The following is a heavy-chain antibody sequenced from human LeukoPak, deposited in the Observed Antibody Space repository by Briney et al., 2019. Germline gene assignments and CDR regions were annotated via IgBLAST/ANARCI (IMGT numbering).Heavy chain of an antibody. Sequence: SETLSLTCAVYGGSFSGYYWSWIRQPPGKGLEWIGEINHSGSTNYNPSPKSRVTISVDTSKNQFSLKLSSVTAADTAVYYCARAPGTGITIFGVVTDPVDAFDIWGQGTMVTVSS. J-gene: IGHJ3*02. CDR1: GGSFSGYY. V-gene: IGHV4-34*01. D-gene: IGHD3-3*01. CDR2: INHSGST. CDR3: ARAPGTGITIFGVVTDPVDAFDI.